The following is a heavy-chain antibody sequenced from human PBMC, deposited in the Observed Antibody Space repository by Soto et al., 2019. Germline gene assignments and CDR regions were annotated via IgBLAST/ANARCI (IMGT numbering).Heavy chain of an antibody. CDR2: IYYSGST. Sequence: SETLSLTCTVSGGSISSSSYYWGWIRQPPGKGLEWIGSIYYSGSTYYNPSLKSRVTISVDTSKNQFSLKLSSVTAADTAVYYCARHPSKWELLQAPNYWGQGTLVTVSS. D-gene: IGHD1-26*01. J-gene: IGHJ4*02. CDR1: GGSISSSSYY. V-gene: IGHV4-39*01. CDR3: ARHPSKWELLQAPNY.